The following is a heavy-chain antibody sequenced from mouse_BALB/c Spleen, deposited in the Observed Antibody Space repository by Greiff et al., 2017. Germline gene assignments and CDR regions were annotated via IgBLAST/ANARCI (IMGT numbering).Heavy chain of an antibody. Sequence: EVQRVESGGDLVKPGGSLKLSCAASGFTFSSYGMSWVRQTPDKRLEWVATISSGGSYTYYPDSVKGRFTISRDNAKNTLYLQMSSLKSEDTAMYYCARQGDGGYDWYFDVWGAGTTVTVSS. V-gene: IGHV5-6*01. J-gene: IGHJ1*01. CDR3: ARQGDGGYDWYFDV. D-gene: IGHD2-2*01. CDR1: GFTFSSYG. CDR2: ISSGGSYT.